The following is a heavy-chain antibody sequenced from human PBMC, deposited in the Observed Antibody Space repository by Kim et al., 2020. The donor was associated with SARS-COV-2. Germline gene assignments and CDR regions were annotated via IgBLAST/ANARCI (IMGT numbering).Heavy chain of an antibody. D-gene: IGHD3-10*01. CDR3: ARGLITTRFSWFDS. CDR2: INHRGST. J-gene: IGHJ5*01. CDR1: GGSFSGYS. V-gene: IGHV4-34*01. Sequence: SETLSLTCAVYGGSFSGYSWSWIRQPPGKGLEWIGEINHRGSTNYNPSLKSRVTISVDTSKNQFSLKLSSVTAADTAVYYCARGLITTRFSWFDSWGQGTLVTVSS.